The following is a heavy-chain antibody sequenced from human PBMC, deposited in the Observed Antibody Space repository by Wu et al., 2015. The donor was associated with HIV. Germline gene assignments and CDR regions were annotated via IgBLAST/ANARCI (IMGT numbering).Heavy chain of an antibody. D-gene: IGHD3-10*01. V-gene: IGHV1-46*01. J-gene: IGHJ5*02. CDR3: ASDYGGNWFDP. CDR1: GYTFTSYY. CDR2: INPSGGST. Sequence: QVQLVQSGAEVKKPGASVKVSCKASGYTFTSYYIHWVRQAPGQGLEWMGIINPSGGSTSYAQKFQGRVTMTRDTSTSTVYMELSSLRSEDTAVYYCASDYGGNWFDPWGQGTLVTVSS.